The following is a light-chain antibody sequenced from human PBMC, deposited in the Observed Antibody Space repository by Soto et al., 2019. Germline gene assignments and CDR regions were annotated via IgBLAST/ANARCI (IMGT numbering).Light chain of an antibody. V-gene: IGKV1-39*01. CDR3: QQSYSTLLS. CDR2: GAS. Sequence: DIELTQSPSSLSASVGDRVTITCRARQSISTYLNWYQQKGGKAPKLLIHGASSLQSGVPLRFSATGSGTDFSLTIMSLQPEDFATYYCQQSYSTLLSFGGGTKVEI. CDR1: QSISTY. J-gene: IGKJ4*01.